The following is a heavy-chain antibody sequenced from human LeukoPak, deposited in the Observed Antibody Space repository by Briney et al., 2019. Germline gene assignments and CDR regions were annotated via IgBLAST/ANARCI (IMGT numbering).Heavy chain of an antibody. D-gene: IGHD1-14*01. J-gene: IGHJ4*02. CDR2: MYTDGST. CDR3: AREIVGGFNPGAY. Sequence: SETLSLTCIVSGGSMSSYYWSWIRQPAGKGLEWIGRMYTDGSTNYNPFLNSRVTMSVDTSKKHFSLRLNSVTAADTAVYYCAREIVGGFNPGAYWGQGTLVTVSS. CDR1: GGSMSSYY. V-gene: IGHV4-4*07.